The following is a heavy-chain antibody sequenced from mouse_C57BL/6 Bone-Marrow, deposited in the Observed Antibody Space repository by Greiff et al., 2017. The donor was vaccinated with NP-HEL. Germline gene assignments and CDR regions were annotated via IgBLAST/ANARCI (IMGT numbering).Heavy chain of an antibody. CDR1: GFTFSSYA. V-gene: IGHV5-4*01. Sequence: EVKLVESGGGLVKPGGSLKLSCAASGFTFSSYAMSWVRQTPEKRLEWVATISDGGSYTYYPDNVKGRFTISRDNAKNNLYLQMSHLKSEDTAMYYCARDRLGRGGDYWGQGTTLTVSS. CDR3: ARDRLGRGGDY. J-gene: IGHJ2*01. CDR2: ISDGGSYT. D-gene: IGHD4-1*01.